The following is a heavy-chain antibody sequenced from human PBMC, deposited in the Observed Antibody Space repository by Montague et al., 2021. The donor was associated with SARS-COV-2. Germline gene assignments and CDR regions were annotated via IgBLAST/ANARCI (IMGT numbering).Heavy chain of an antibody. V-gene: IGHV4-34*01. CDR1: GGSFRNYY. D-gene: IGHD2-15*01. J-gene: IGHJ4*01. Sequence: SETLSLTCAVYGGSFRNYYWSWIRQSPGKGLEWIGEVDQRGNTNYNPSLKSRVTISADISKNQFSVKLASATAADTGIYYCARGKRDFPIVVLGASTRTYFDYWGQGTPVTVSS. CDR2: VDQRGNT. CDR3: ARGKRDFPIVVLGASTRTYFDY.